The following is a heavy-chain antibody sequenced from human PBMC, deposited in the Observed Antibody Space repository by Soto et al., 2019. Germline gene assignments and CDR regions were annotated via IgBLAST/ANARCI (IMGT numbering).Heavy chain of an antibody. CDR3: AREIAAAKALEY. J-gene: IGHJ4*02. CDR2: IYYSGST. CDR1: GGSISSGDYY. D-gene: IGHD6-25*01. Sequence: SETLSLTCTVSGGSISSGDYYWSWIRQPPGKGLEWIGYIYYSGSTYYNPSLKSRVTISVDTSKNQFSLKLSSVTAADTAVYYCAREIAAAKALEYWGQGTLVTVSS. V-gene: IGHV4-30-4*01.